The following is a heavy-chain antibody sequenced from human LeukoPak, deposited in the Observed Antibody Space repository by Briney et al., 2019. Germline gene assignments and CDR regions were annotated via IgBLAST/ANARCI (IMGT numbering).Heavy chain of an antibody. CDR1: GVSMSGFY. Sequence: PSETLSLTCSFSGVSMSGFYCTWIRQPPGKGLEWIGHVYYSGGTGYNPSLKSRVSMSIDTSNNQFSLKLKSVTAADTAFYYCARGTHAGSLGRYFDSWGQGILVTVSS. CDR3: ARGTHAGSLGRYFDS. D-gene: IGHD3-9*01. V-gene: IGHV4-59*01. CDR2: VYYSGGT. J-gene: IGHJ4*02.